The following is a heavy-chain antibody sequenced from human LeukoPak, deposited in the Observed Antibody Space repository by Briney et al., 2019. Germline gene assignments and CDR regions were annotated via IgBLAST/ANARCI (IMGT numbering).Heavy chain of an antibody. CDR2: IYYNERT. D-gene: IGHD2-8*02. J-gene: IGHJ5*02. CDR1: GASTSTSGYN. Sequence: KSSETLSLTCTVSGASTSTSGYNWGWTRQPPGEGLEWIGIIYYNERTYNIPSQKSRVAISVDTSKNQFSLKLTSVTAADTAVYYCARLPTGFPNWFDPWGQGPLVTVSS. V-gene: IGHV4-39*01. CDR3: ARLPTGFPNWFDP.